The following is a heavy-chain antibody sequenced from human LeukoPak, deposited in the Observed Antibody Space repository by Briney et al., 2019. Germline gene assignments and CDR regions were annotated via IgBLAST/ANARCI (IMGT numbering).Heavy chain of an antibody. CDR2: IYHSGST. CDR1: GGSISSSNW. D-gene: IGHD6-19*01. J-gene: IGHJ4*02. V-gene: IGHV4-4*02. Sequence: PSGTLSLTCAVSGGSISSSNWWSWVRQPPGKGLEWIGEIYHSGSTNYNPSPKSRVTISVDKSKNQFSLKLNSVTAADTAVYYCARVLGGGWSYFDYWGQGTLVTVSS. CDR3: ARVLGGGWSYFDY.